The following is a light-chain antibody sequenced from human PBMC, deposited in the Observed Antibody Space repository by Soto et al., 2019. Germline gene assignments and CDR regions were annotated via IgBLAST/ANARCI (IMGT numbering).Light chain of an antibody. CDR3: QQYGDSLPVT. Sequence: EFVLTQSPDTLSLPPGERATLSCRASQTVTSSNVAWYQQKPGQAPRPLVYGQSTRATGVPHRFSGSGSGTHFTLTISILEPEDFAVYYYQQYGDSLPVTFGPGNKVEIK. CDR2: GQS. J-gene: IGKJ3*01. CDR1: QTVTSSN. V-gene: IGKV3-20*01.